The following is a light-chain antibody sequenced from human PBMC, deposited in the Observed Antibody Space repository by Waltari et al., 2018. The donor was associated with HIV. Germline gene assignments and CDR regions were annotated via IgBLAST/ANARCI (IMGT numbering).Light chain of an antibody. Sequence: AVVTPEPSLTVSPGRTVTPPCGSTTGAATSAHSPYGFQQRPGQAPRTLIHDTSNKHSWTPARFSGSLLGGKAALTLSGAQPEDEAEYYCLLSYGGPRVFGGGTKLTVL. CDR2: DTS. V-gene: IGLV7-46*01. CDR1: TGAATSAHS. CDR3: LLSYGGPRV. J-gene: IGLJ2*01.